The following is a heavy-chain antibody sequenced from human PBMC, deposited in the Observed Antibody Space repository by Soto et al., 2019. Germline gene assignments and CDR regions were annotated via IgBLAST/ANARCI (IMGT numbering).Heavy chain of an antibody. J-gene: IGHJ4*02. D-gene: IGHD5-18*01. CDR2: INPSGGST. CDR1: GYTFNSHY. Sequence: AAVKVSCKASGYTFNSHYLHWVRQAPGQGLEWMGNINPSGGSTNYAQKFQGRVTMTRDTPTRTVYMELSSLRSEDTAVYYCARRARGYTFGFYFDYWGQGTVVTVSS. CDR3: ARRARGYTFGFYFDY. V-gene: IGHV1-46*02.